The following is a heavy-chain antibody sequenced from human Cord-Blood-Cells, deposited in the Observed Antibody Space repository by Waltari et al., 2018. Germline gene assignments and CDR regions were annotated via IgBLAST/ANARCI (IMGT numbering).Heavy chain of an antibody. CDR2: ISCSGCST. CDR1: GFTFSSYA. J-gene: IGHJ3*02. CDR3: AKSPRIAVAGTDAFDI. D-gene: IGHD6-19*01. V-gene: IGHV3-23*01. Sequence: EVQLLESGGGLVQPGGSLRLSCAASGFTFSSYAMSWVRQAPGKGLEWVSAISCSGCSTFYADSVEGRFTNSRNNSKNTLYLQMNSLRAEDTAVYYCAKSPRIAVAGTDAFDIWGQGTMVTVSS.